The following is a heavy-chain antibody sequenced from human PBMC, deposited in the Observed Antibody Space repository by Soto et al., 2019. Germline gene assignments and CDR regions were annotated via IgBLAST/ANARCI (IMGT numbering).Heavy chain of an antibody. CDR1: GFTFSSYA. J-gene: IGHJ4*02. Sequence: GGSLRLSCAASGFTFSSYAMNWVRQAPGKGLEWVSAISGSGGTTNYADSVKGRFTISRDNSKNTLYLQMNSLRAEDTAVYYCAKDSEDSSGLDYWGQGTLVTVSS. D-gene: IGHD6-19*01. V-gene: IGHV3-23*01. CDR3: AKDSEDSSGLDY. CDR2: ISGSGGTT.